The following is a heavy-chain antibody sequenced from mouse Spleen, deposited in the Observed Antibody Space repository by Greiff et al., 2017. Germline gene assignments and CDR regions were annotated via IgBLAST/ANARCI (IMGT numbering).Heavy chain of an antibody. CDR3: ARNYGSSLYYYAMDY. CDR1: W. CDR2: IHPNSGST. V-gene: IGHV1-64*01. J-gene: IGHJ4*01. D-gene: IGHD1-1*01. Sequence: QVQLQQPGAELVKPGASVKLSYWMHGVKQRPGQGLEWIGMIHPNSGSTNYNEKFKSKATLTVDKSSSTAYMQLSSLTSEDSAVYYCARNYGSSLYYYAMDYWGQGTSVTVSS.